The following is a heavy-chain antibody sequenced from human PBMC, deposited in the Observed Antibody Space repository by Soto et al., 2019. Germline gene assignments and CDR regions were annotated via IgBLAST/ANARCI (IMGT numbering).Heavy chain of an antibody. CDR2: IYYSGST. V-gene: IGHV4-30-4*01. Sequence: SETLSLTCTFSCGSIISGDYYWSWIRQPPGKGLEWIGYIYYSGSTYYNPSLKSRVTISVDTSKNQFSLKLSSVTAADTAVYYCARGKTTVHDYWGQGTLVTVSS. CDR3: ARGKTTVHDY. D-gene: IGHD4-17*01. J-gene: IGHJ4*02. CDR1: CGSIISGDYY.